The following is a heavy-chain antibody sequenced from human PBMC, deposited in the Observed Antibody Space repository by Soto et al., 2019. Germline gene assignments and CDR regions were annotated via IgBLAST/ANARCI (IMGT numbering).Heavy chain of an antibody. J-gene: IGHJ6*02. V-gene: IGHV4-34*01. CDR3: ARGEAYRREVTVDYPGMDD. Sequence: QVQLRQWGAGLLKPSETLSLTCGVYGWSFTGYYWTWIRQPPGERLEWIVEKNHDGITNYNPSHKSGVAITLDTSKDQFSLRLASVTAAGTSVYFCARGEAYRREVTVDYPGMDDWGQGTTVAVSS. CDR2: KNHDGIT. D-gene: IGHD3-10*01. CDR1: GWSFTGYY.